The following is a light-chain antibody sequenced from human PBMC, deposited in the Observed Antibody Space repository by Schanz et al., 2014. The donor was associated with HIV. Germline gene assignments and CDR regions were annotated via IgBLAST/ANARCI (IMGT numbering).Light chain of an antibody. CDR3: QQYNDWPPIT. J-gene: IGKJ5*01. CDR2: GAS. CDR1: QTVSNN. V-gene: IGKV3-15*01. Sequence: EIVMTQSPGTLSVSPGERATLSCRASQTVSNNLAWYQQKPGQAPRLLIYGASTRVTGIPARFSGSGSGTYFTLPIISLQSEDFAVYYCQQYNDWPPITFGQGTRLEIK.